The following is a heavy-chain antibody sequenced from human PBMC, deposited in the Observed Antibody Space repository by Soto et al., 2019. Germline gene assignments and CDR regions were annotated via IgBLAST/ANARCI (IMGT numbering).Heavy chain of an antibody. CDR2: IDPSDSYT. V-gene: IGHV5-10-1*01. D-gene: IGHD6-13*01. J-gene: IGHJ6*02. CDR3: ATHGGGRIAVTGFNGRDV. CDR1: GSTFSNYW. Sequence: EVKLVQSGAEVKKPGESLTISCKASGSTFSNYWITWVRQMPGKGLEWMGRIDPSDSYTHYSPSFQGNVTISVDKSINTAYLRWRSLKASDSAKYYCATHGGGRIAVTGFNGRDVWGQGTAVTVSS.